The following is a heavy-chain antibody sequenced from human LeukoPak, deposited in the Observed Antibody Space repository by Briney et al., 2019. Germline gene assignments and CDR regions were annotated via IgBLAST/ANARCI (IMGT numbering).Heavy chain of an antibody. CDR2: ISSSSSYI. CDR1: RFTFSTYS. D-gene: IGHD5-18*01. V-gene: IGHV3-21*01. J-gene: IGHJ4*02. CDR3: ARVGYSYGYLAYYFDY. Sequence: GGSLRLSCAASRFTFSTYSMNWFRQAPGKGLEWVSSISSSSSYIYYADSVKGRFTISRDNAKNSLYLQMNSLRAEDTAVYYCARVGYSYGYLAYYFDYWGQGTLVTVSS.